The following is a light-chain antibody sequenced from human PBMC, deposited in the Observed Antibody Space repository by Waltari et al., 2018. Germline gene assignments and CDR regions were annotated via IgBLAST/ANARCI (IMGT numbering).Light chain of an antibody. CDR3: QSADSSGTYYV. V-gene: IGLV3-25*03. CDR2: KDS. CDR1: ALPKQY. J-gene: IGLJ1*01. Sequence: SYELTQPPSLSVSPGQTARITCSEDALPKQYAYRYQQKPGQAPVLVIYKDSERPSGIPERFSGSSSGTTVTLTISGVQAEDEADYYCQSADSSGTYYVFGTGTKVTVL.